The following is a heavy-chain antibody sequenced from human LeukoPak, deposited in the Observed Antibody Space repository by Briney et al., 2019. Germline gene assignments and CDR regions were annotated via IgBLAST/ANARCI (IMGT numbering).Heavy chain of an antibody. D-gene: IGHD3-9*01. CDR2: IYSSGST. CDR1: GGSINNYF. CDR3: ARDFDSPLAFDI. Sequence: SETLSLTCTASGGSINNYFWSWIRQPAGKGLEWIGRIYSSGSTNYNPSLKSRITISVDTSKSQFSLKLSSVTAADTAMYYCARDFDSPLAFDIWGQGTMVTVSS. V-gene: IGHV4-4*07. J-gene: IGHJ3*02.